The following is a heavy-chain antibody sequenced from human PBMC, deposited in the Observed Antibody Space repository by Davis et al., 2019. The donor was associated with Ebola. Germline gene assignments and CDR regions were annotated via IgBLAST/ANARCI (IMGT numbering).Heavy chain of an antibody. D-gene: IGHD5-12*01. J-gene: IGHJ4*02. V-gene: IGHV3-7*03. Sequence: GESLKISCAASRFTFSSYWMNWVRQAPGKGLEWVANIKQDGSEKYYVDSVKGRFTISRDNAKNSLYLQMNSLRAEDTAVYYCARDIPTNRWGQGTLVTVSS. CDR3: ARDIPTNR. CDR2: IKQDGSEK. CDR1: RFTFSSYW.